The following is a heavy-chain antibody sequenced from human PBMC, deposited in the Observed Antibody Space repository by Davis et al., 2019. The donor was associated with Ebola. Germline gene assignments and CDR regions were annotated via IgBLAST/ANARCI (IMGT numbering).Heavy chain of an antibody. V-gene: IGHV3-23*01. CDR3: ARFDYGGRYYYYGMDV. CDR2: IGGSDGST. CDR1: GFTFSSYA. Sequence: GESLKISCEGTGFTFSSYAMSWVRQAPGKGLEWVSGIGGSDGSTYYADSVKGRFTISRDNSKNTLYLQMNSLRAEDMAVYYCARFDYGGRYYYYGMDVWGQGTTVTVSS. D-gene: IGHD4-23*01. J-gene: IGHJ6*02.